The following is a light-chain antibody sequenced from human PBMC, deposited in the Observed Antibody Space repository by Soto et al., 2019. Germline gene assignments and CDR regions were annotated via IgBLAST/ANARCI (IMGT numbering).Light chain of an antibody. CDR3: ATWDDTLNGPV. Sequence: QSVLTQPPSASGTPGQRVTISCSGGNSNVVNNTVNWYQHLPGTAPKLLIYRNNHRPAGVPDRVSGSKSGTSASLAISGLQSEDEADYYCATWDDTLNGPVFGGGTKLTVL. CDR1: NSNVVNNT. J-gene: IGLJ2*01. CDR2: RNN. V-gene: IGLV1-44*01.